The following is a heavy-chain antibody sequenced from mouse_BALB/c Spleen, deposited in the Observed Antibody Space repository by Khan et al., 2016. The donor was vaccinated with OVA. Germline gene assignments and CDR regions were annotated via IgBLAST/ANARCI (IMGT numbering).Heavy chain of an antibody. CDR1: GFTFSSFG. J-gene: IGHJ1*01. CDR2: VSSGSATI. Sequence: ELVESGGGLVQPGGSRKLSCAASGFTFSSFGMHWVRQAPEKGLEWVAYVSSGSATIYYADIVKGRFTISRDNPKNTLFLQMTSLRSEDTAMYYCARSLITTWYFDVWGAGTTVTVSS. CDR3: ARSLITTWYFDV. D-gene: IGHD2-4*01. V-gene: IGHV5-17*02.